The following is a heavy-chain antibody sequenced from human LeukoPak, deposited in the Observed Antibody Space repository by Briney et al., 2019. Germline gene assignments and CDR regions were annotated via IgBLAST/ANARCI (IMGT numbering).Heavy chain of an antibody. Sequence: GGSLRLSCAASGFTFSSYSMNWVSQAPGKGLEWVSSISSSSSYIFYADSVKGRFTISRDNAKNSLYLQMNSLRAEATAVYYCARDYYDSSGYYHGDYWGQGTLVTVSS. CDR1: GFTFSSYS. D-gene: IGHD3-22*01. V-gene: IGHV3-21*01. J-gene: IGHJ4*02. CDR2: ISSSSSYI. CDR3: ARDYYDSSGYYHGDY.